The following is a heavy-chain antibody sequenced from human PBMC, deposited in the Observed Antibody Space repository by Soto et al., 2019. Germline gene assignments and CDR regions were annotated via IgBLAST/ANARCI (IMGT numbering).Heavy chain of an antibody. CDR3: ATASDGYTQLGY. CDR1: GYSLTEAP. J-gene: IGHJ4*02. V-gene: IGHV1-24*01. Sequence: QVELVQSGAEVRKPGASVKVSCKVSGYSLTEAPMHWVRQAPGKGLEWMAGFDAEDDGKIYAQHFQGRLTMTEDNATDPPYIELNSLRSDDTAVYYGATASDGYTQLGYWGQGTLVSVSS. CDR2: FDAEDDGK. D-gene: IGHD5-12*01.